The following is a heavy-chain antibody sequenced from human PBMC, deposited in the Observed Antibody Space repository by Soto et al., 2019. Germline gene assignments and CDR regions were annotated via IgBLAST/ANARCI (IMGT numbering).Heavy chain of an antibody. Sequence: QVQLEQSGAEVKKPGASVKVSCKVSGYTLSELSIHWVXXXXXKXLEWMGGFDPDDGETIYAQKFQGRVTMTEDTSTDTAXXEVXSLRSEDTAVYYCGGYYDFWSGSSYYYKDAWGKGTTVTVSS. D-gene: IGHD3-3*01. J-gene: IGHJ6*03. CDR1: GYTLSELS. CDR3: GGYYDFWSGSSYYYKDA. V-gene: IGHV1-24*01. CDR2: FDPDDGET.